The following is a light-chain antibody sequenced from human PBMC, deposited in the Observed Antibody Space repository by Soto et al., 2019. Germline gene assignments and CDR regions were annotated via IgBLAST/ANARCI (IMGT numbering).Light chain of an antibody. Sequence: EIVMTQSRASLSVSPGERATLSCRASQSVSSNLAWYQQKPGQAPRLLIYGASTRATGIPARFSGSGSGTEFTLTISSLQSEDFAVYYCQQYNNWPPGTFGGGTKEEIK. V-gene: IGKV3-15*01. CDR2: GAS. CDR1: QSVSSN. CDR3: QQYNNWPPGT. J-gene: IGKJ4*01.